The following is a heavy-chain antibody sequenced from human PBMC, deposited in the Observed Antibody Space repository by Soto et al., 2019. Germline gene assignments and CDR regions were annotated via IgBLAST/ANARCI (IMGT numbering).Heavy chain of an antibody. Sequence: SETLSLTCTVSGGSISSSSYYWGWIRQPPGKGLEWIGSIYYSGSTYYNPSLKSRVTISVDTSKNQFSLRLSSVTAADTAVYYCASLLGYCTNGVCYKGGGDYYGMDVWGQGTTVTVSS. D-gene: IGHD2-8*01. V-gene: IGHV4-39*01. CDR2: IYYSGST. CDR1: GGSISSSSYY. CDR3: ASLLGYCTNGVCYKGGGDYYGMDV. J-gene: IGHJ6*02.